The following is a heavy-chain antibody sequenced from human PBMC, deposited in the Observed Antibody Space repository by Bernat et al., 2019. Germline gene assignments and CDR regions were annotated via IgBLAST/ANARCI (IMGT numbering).Heavy chain of an antibody. V-gene: IGHV3-7*03. D-gene: IGHD1-26*01. CDR1: GFTFSSYW. CDR2: IKQDGSEK. CDR3: AKDRWELLKPTTYWYFDL. Sequence: EVQLVESGGGLVQPGGSLRLSCAASGFTFSSYWMSWVRQAPGKGLEWVANIKQDGSEKYYVDSVKGRFTISRDNSKNTLYLQMNSLRAEDTAVYYCAKDRWELLKPTTYWYFDLWGRGTLVTVSS. J-gene: IGHJ2*01.